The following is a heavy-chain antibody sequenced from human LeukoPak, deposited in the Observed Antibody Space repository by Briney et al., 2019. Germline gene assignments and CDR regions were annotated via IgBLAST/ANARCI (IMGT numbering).Heavy chain of an antibody. CDR3: ARRAGAYSHPYDY. CDR2: IYHSGST. CDR1: GYSISSDYY. D-gene: IGHD4/OR15-4a*01. V-gene: IGHV4-38-2*02. J-gene: IGHJ4*02. Sequence: SETLSLTCTVSGYSISSDYYWGWIRPPPGKGLEWIGSIYHSGSTYYNPSLKSRVTISVDTSKNQFSLKLRSVTAADTAVYYCARRAGAYSHPYDYWGQGTLVTVSS.